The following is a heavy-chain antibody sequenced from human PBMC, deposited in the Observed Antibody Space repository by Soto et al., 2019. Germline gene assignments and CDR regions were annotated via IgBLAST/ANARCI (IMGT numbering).Heavy chain of an antibody. Sequence: PSETLSLTCTVSGGSSSSYFWTWIRQPPGRVLEWIGYIYYSGTINYTPSLKSRVTISLDTSKNQFSLKLSSVTAADTAVYYCSTTPDCTNGNFYLDDWGQGTLVSVPS. CDR3: STTPDCTNGNFYLDD. J-gene: IGHJ4*02. D-gene: IGHD2-8*01. CDR1: GGSSSSYF. CDR2: IYYSGTI. V-gene: IGHV4-59*08.